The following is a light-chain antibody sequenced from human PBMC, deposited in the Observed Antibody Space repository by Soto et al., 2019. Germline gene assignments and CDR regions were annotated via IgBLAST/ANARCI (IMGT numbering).Light chain of an antibody. V-gene: IGKV3-11*01. CDR2: DAS. J-gene: IGKJ4*01. Sequence: EIVLTQSPATLSLSPGDRATLSCRASQSVSTYLAWYQQKPGQAPRLLIYDASNRATGIPARFSGSGSGTDFTLTISSLEPEDFAIYYCQDRSHWPPPFGGGTKVEIK. CDR1: QSVSTY. CDR3: QDRSHWPPP.